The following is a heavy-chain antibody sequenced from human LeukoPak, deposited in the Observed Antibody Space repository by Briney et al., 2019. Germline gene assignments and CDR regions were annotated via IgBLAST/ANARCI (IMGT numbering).Heavy chain of an antibody. J-gene: IGHJ4*02. CDR3: AKADGSLPFT. CDR1: GFTVSSNY. D-gene: IGHD5-24*01. Sequence: GGSLKLTCAASGFTVSSNYMSWVRQAPGKGLEWVSVIYSGGSTYYADSVKGRFTISRDNSKNTLYLQMNSLRAEDTAVYYCAKADGSLPFTWGQGTLVTVSS. CDR2: IYSGGST. V-gene: IGHV3-53*01.